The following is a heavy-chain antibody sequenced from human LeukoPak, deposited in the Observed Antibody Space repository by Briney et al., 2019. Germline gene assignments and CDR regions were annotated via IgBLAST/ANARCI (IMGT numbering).Heavy chain of an antibody. D-gene: IGHD1-1*01. CDR1: GYTFTSYG. J-gene: IGHJ4*02. V-gene: IGHV1-18*01. CDR2: ISAYNGNT. Sequence: ASVKVSCKASGYTFTSYGISWVRQAPGQGLEWMGWISAYNGNTNYAQKLQGRVTMTTATSTSTAYMEMRSLRSDDTAVYYCARAGGDNCLEGDDYWGQGTLVTVSS. CDR3: ARAGGDNCLEGDDY.